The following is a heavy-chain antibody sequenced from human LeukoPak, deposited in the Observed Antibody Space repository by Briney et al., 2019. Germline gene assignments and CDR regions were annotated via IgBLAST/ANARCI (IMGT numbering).Heavy chain of an antibody. J-gene: IGHJ4*02. CDR1: GFTLRSYS. D-gene: IGHD2-2*01. V-gene: IGHV3-48*01. CDR3: ARDDFTVPAVKFDY. Sequence: PGGSLRLSCVVYGFTLRSYSMNWVRQAPGKGLEWVSYISSTSSNIYYADSVKGRFTISRDNAENSLYLQMNSLRAEDTAVYYCARDDFTVPAVKFDYWGQGVLVTVSS. CDR2: ISSTSSNI.